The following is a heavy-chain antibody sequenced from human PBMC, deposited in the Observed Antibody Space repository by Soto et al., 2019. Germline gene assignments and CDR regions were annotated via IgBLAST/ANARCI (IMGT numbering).Heavy chain of an antibody. CDR1: GYSFTSYW. D-gene: IGHD3-3*01. CDR2: IYPGDSDT. Sequence: PGESLKLSCKGSGYSFTSYWIGWVRQMPGKGLEWMGIIYPGDSDTRYSPSFQGQVTISADKSISTAYLQWSSLKASDTAMYYCARQQYDFWSGYYRDYYYGMDVWGQGTTVTVSS. V-gene: IGHV5-51*01. J-gene: IGHJ6*02. CDR3: ARQQYDFWSGYYRDYYYGMDV.